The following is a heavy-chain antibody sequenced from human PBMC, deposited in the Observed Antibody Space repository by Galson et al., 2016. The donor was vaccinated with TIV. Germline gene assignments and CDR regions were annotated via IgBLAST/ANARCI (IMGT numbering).Heavy chain of an antibody. CDR3: AKGTCYALRKNYFDQ. Sequence: SVKVSCKVSGGIFRRHAISWVRQAPGQGLEWMGGIIAIFGTTDYAQQFQGRFTITADESTSTVYMELSSLRSEDTAVFYCAKGTCYALRKNYFDQWGQGTLVTVSS. CDR1: GGIFRRHA. V-gene: IGHV1-69*13. D-gene: IGHD2-15*01. J-gene: IGHJ5*02. CDR2: IIAIFGTT.